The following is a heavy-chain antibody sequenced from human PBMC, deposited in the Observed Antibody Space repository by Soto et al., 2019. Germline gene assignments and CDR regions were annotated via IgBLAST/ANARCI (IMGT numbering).Heavy chain of an antibody. J-gene: IGHJ4*02. CDR2: IIPIFGTA. CDR1: GGTFSSYA. Sequence: GASVKVSCTASGGTFSSYAISWVRQAPGQGLEWMGGIIPIFGTANYAQKFQGRVTITADESTSTAYMELSSLRSEDTAVYYCARDRDSSGYYYVYWGQGTLVTVSS. D-gene: IGHD3-22*01. V-gene: IGHV1-69*13. CDR3: ARDRDSSGYYYVY.